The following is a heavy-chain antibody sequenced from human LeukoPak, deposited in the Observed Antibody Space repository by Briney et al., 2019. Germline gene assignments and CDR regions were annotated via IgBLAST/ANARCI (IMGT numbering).Heavy chain of an antibody. J-gene: IGHJ3*01. CDR1: GGSISSGGYY. D-gene: IGHD3-16*01. CDR3: AKDPFAFRLGAFDS. CDR2: IYHSGST. Sequence: PSETLSLTCTVSGGSISSGGYYWSWIRQPPGKGLEWIGYIYHSGSTYYNPSLKSRVTISVDRSKNQFSLKLSSVTAADTAVYYCAKDPFAFRLGAFDSWGQGTMVTVSS. V-gene: IGHV4-30-2*01.